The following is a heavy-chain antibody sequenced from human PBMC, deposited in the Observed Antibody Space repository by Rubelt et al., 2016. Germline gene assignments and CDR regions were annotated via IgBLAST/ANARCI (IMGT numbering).Heavy chain of an antibody. D-gene: IGHD6-19*01. CDR3: ARDIAVAAHFDY. Sequence: QLQLQESGPGLVKPSETLSLTCTVSGGSISSSSYYWGWIRQPPGKGLEWIGSIYYSGSTYYNPSLKSRVTISVDTSKNQFSLKLSSVTAADTAVYYCARDIAVAAHFDYWGQGTLVTVSS. CDR2: IYYSGST. J-gene: IGHJ4*02. V-gene: IGHV4-39*07. CDR1: GGSISSSSYY.